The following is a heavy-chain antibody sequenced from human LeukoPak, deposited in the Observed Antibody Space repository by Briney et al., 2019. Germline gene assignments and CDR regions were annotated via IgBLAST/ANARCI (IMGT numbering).Heavy chain of an antibody. CDR1: GGTFSSYA. J-gene: IGHJ6*03. CDR3: ARGPYYYDSSGYYYGRYYMDV. D-gene: IGHD3-22*01. CDR2: IIPIFGTA. V-gene: IGHV1-69*05. Sequence: ASVKVSCKACGGTFSSYAISWVRQAPGQGLEWTGVIIPIFGTANYAQKFQGRVTITTDESTSTAYMELSSLRSEDTAVYYCARGPYYYDSSGYYYGRYYMDVWGKGTTVTVSS.